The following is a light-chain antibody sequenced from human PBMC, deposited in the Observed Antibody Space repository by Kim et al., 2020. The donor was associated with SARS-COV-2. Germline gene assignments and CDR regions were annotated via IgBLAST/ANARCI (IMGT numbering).Light chain of an antibody. CDR3: QSYDTSLSVMV. CDR1: SSNIGAGYD. J-gene: IGLJ2*01. Sequence: QSVLTQPPSVSGAPGQRVTISCTGTSSNIGAGYDVQWYQQLSGTAPKLLVYDNNNRLSGVPARFSASKSGTSASLAITGLQAEDEADYYCQSYDTSLSVMVFGGGTKLTVL. V-gene: IGLV1-40*01. CDR2: DNN.